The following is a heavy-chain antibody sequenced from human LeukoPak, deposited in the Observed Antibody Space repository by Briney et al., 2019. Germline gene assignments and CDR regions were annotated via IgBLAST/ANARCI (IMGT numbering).Heavy chain of an antibody. CDR3: ARFPMVRGEKDAFDI. D-gene: IGHD3-10*01. CDR1: GYTFTSYY. Sequence: ASVKVSCKASGYTFTSYYMHWVRQAPGQGLAWMGIINPSGGSTNYAQKFQGRVTMTRDTSTSTVYMELSSLRSEDTAVYYCARFPMVRGEKDAFDIWGQGTMVTVSP. V-gene: IGHV1-46*01. J-gene: IGHJ3*02. CDR2: INPSGGST.